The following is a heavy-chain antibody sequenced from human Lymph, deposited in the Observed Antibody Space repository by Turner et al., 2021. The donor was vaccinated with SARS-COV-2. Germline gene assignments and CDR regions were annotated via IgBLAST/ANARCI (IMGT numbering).Heavy chain of an antibody. V-gene: IGHV3-21*01. CDR1: GFTFSTYS. Sequence: EVQQVASGGGLVKPGGSLRLSCAASGFTFSTYSMNWVRQAPGKGLGWISSISSSSSYIYYADSVKGRFTISRDDAKNSLYLQMNSLRAEDTAVYFCARDIPTTADYFDYWGQGTLVTVSS. CDR3: ARDIPTTADYFDY. D-gene: IGHD4-17*01. CDR2: ISSSSSYI. J-gene: IGHJ4*02.